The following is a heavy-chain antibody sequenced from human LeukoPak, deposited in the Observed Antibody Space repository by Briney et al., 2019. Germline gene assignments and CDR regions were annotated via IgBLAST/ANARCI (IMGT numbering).Heavy chain of an antibody. CDR3: TRTIAGYIDY. CDR1: GDSVSSNSAA. J-gene: IGHJ4*02. V-gene: IGHV6-1*01. Sequence: SQTLSLTCAISGDSVSSNSAAWDWIRQSPSRGLEWLGRTYYRSKWYYGYAVSVKSRITINPNTSKNQFSLQLNSVTPEDTAIYYCTRTIAGYIDYWGQGTLVTVSS. D-gene: IGHD2-2*02. CDR2: TYYRSKWYY.